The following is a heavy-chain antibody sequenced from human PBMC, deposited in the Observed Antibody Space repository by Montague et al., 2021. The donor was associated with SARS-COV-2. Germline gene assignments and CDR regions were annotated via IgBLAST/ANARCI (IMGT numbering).Heavy chain of an antibody. V-gene: IGHV4-4*02. J-gene: IGHJ4*02. D-gene: IGHD6-19*01. CDR2: IYHSGCT. CDR1: GGSISSINW. CDR3: ARTGYSSGWHSFDY. Sequence: SETLSLTCVVSGGSISSINWWSWVRQPPGKGLEWIGEIYHSGCTNYNPSLKSRVIISVDKSKNQFSLKLSSVTAADTAVYYCARTGYSSGWHSFDYWGQGTLVTVSS.